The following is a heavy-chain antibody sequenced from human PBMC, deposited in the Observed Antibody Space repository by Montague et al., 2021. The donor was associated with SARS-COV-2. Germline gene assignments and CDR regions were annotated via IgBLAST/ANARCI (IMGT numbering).Heavy chain of an antibody. J-gene: IGHJ3*01. Sequence: PVLVKPTQTLTLTCTFSGFSLTTAGVCVSWVRQSPGKAPEWLALINWDDDQYYITSLKTRLPISKDTSRNQVALTMTNMDPVDTATYYCARMIWTSWYREDGFDVWGQGITVTVSS. CDR3: ARMIWTSWYREDGFDV. V-gene: IGHV2-70*20. CDR2: INWDDDQ. D-gene: IGHD6-13*01. CDR1: GFSLTTAGVC.